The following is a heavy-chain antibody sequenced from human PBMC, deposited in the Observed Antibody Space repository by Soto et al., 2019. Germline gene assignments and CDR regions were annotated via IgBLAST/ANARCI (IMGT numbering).Heavy chain of an antibody. D-gene: IGHD6-19*01. Sequence: QVQLVESGGGVVQPGRSLRLSCAASGFTFSSYAMHWVRQAPGKGLEWVAVISYDGSNKYYADSVKGRFTISRDNSKNTLYLQMNSLRAEDTAVYYCARKVVAGNDYWGQGTLVTVSS. V-gene: IGHV3-30-3*01. CDR2: ISYDGSNK. J-gene: IGHJ4*02. CDR1: GFTFSSYA. CDR3: ARKVVAGNDY.